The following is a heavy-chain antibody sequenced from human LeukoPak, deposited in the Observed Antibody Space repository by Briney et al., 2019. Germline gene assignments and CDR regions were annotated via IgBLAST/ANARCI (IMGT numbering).Heavy chain of an antibody. J-gene: IGHJ4*02. D-gene: IGHD3-22*01. V-gene: IGHV3-66*01. CDR2: IYPDGRT. Sequence: GGSLRLSCAASGLTVSTNYMNWVRQAPGKGLEWVSVIYPDGRTYYADSVRGRLTISRDNSKNTLYLQMNSLRAEDTAVYYCARTPHYDSTYFDYWGQGTLVIVSS. CDR1: GLTVSTNY. CDR3: ARTPHYDSTYFDY.